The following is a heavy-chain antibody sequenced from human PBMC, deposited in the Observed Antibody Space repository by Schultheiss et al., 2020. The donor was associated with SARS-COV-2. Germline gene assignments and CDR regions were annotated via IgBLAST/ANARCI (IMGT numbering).Heavy chain of an antibody. CDR3: ARDGSSSAGGFDY. CDR1: GASISSYY. D-gene: IGHD6-6*01. J-gene: IGHJ4*02. CDR2: SYYTGST. V-gene: IGHV4-59*01. Sequence: SQTLSLTCSVSGASISSYYWTWLRQPPGKGLEWIGYSYYTGSTHYNPSLKSRVAISVDTSKNQFSLNLTSVTAADTAIYYCARDGSSSAGGFDYWGQGTLVTVSS.